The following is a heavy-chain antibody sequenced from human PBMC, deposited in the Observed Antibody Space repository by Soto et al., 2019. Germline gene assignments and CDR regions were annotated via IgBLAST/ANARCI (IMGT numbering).Heavy chain of an antibody. J-gene: IGHJ6*02. CDR3: ASSGGLGVNYYYYGMDV. Sequence: QVQLVESGGGVVQPGRSLRLSCAASGFTFSSYAMHWVRQAPGKGLEGVAVISYDGSNKYYADSVKGRFTISRDNSKNTLYLQMNSLRAEDTAVYYCASSGGLGVNYYYYGMDVWGQGTTVTVSS. CDR1: GFTFSSYA. CDR2: ISYDGSNK. D-gene: IGHD1-26*01. V-gene: IGHV3-30-3*01.